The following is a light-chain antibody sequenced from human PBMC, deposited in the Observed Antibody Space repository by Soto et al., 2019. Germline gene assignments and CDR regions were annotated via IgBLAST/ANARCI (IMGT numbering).Light chain of an antibody. V-gene: IGKV3-20*01. Sequence: EIVLTQSPGTLSLSPGERATLSCRASQSVSGSYLAWYQQKPGQAPRLLIYGASSRATGIPDRFSGSGSGTDFTLTISILEPEDFAVYYCQQYGSSPETFGQGTKVDIK. CDR1: QSVSGSY. CDR3: QQYGSSPET. CDR2: GAS. J-gene: IGKJ1*01.